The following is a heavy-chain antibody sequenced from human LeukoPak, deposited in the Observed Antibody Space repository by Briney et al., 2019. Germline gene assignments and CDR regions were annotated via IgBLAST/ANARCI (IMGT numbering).Heavy chain of an antibody. CDR3: ARGPPLATMMVVY. V-gene: IGHV3-11*01. CDR1: GFTFSDYY. CDR2: ISSSGSTI. Sequence: GGSLRLSCAAPGFTFSDYYMSWIRQAPGKGPEWVSYISSSGSTIYYADSVKGRFTISRDNAKNSLYLQMNSLRAEDTAVYYCARGPPLATMMVVYWGQGTLVTVSS. J-gene: IGHJ4*02. D-gene: IGHD3-22*01.